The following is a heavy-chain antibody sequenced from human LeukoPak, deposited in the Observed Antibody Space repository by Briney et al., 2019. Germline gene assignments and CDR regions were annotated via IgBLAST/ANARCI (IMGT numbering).Heavy chain of an antibody. V-gene: IGHV4-34*01. CDR3: ARGSDFDYWAAFDI. Sequence: KPSETLSLTCAVYGGSFSGYYWSWIRQPPGKGLEWIGEINHSGSTNYNPSLKSRVTISVDTSKNQCTLKLSSVTAADTAVYYCARGSDFDYWAAFDIWGQGTMVTVSS. CDR2: INHSGST. J-gene: IGHJ3*02. D-gene: IGHD2-8*02. CDR1: GGSFSGYY.